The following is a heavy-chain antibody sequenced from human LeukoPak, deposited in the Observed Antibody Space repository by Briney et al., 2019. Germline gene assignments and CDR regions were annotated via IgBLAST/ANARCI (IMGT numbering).Heavy chain of an antibody. CDR2: IYYSGST. V-gene: IGHV4-39*01. J-gene: IGHJ4*02. Sequence: SETLSLTCTVSGGSISSSSYYWDWIRQPPGKGLEWIGSIYYSGSTYYSPSLKSQVTISVDTSRNQFSLKLSSVTAADTAVYYCARHQVMGRRDSPFDYWGQGTLVTVSS. CDR1: GGSISSSSYY. D-gene: IGHD3-16*01. CDR3: ARHQVMGRRDSPFDY.